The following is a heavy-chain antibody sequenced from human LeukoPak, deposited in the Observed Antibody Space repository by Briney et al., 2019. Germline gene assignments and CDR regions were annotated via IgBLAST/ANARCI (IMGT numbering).Heavy chain of an antibody. D-gene: IGHD6-19*01. J-gene: IGHJ4*02. CDR2: IKQDGSEK. CDR1: GFTFSSYW. Sequence: GGSLRLSCAASGFTFSSYWMSWVRQAPGKGLEWVANIKQDGSEKNYVDSVKGRFTISRDNARNSLYLQMNSLRAEDTAVYYCARWGGSAVAGTGFDYWGQGTLVTVSS. CDR3: ARWGGSAVAGTGFDY. V-gene: IGHV3-7*01.